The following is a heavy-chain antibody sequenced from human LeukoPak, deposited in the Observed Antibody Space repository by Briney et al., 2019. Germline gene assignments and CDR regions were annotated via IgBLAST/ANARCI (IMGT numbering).Heavy chain of an antibody. CDR2: MNPNSGNT. Sequence: ASVKVSCKGSGYTFTRYDINWVRQAAGQGVEGMGWMNPNSGNTGYAQKFQGRVTITRKTTRRTDYMEVRRQRDGETAVYYCARGHLMVRGVIIRGYWFDPWGQGTLVTVSS. V-gene: IGHV1-8*01. CDR1: GYTFTRYD. J-gene: IGHJ5*02. CDR3: ARGHLMVRGVIIRGYWFDP. D-gene: IGHD3-10*01.